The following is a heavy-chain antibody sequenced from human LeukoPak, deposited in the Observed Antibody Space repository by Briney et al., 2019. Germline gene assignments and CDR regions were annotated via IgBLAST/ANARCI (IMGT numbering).Heavy chain of an antibody. CDR2: ISSSSSYI. Sequence: GGSLRLSCAASGFTFSSYWMNWVRQAPGKGLEWVSSISSSSSYIYYADSVKGRFTISRDNAKNSLYLQMNSLRAEDTAAYYCASDFWSAFRFDPWGQGTLVTVSS. CDR1: GFTFSSYW. CDR3: ASDFWSAFRFDP. D-gene: IGHD3-3*01. J-gene: IGHJ5*02. V-gene: IGHV3-21*01.